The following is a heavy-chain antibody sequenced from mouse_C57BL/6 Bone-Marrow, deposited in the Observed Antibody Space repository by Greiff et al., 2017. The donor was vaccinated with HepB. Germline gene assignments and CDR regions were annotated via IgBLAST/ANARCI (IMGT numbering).Heavy chain of an antibody. V-gene: IGHV5-4*01. CDR1: GFTFSSYA. CDR2: ISDGGSYT. Sequence: EVQVVESGGGLVKPGGSLKLSCAASGFTFSSYAMSWVRQTPEKRLEWVATISDGGSYTYYPDNVKGRFTISRDNAKNNLYLQMSHLKSEDTAMYYCARSTIVTTSYWYFDVWGTGTTVTVSS. CDR3: ARSTIVTTSYWYFDV. J-gene: IGHJ1*03. D-gene: IGHD2-5*01.